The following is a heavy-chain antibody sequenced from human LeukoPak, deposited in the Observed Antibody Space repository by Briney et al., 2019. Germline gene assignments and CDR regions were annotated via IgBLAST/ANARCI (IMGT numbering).Heavy chain of an antibody. CDR3: AKDGGLWVSAHWGDS. J-gene: IGHJ4*02. D-gene: IGHD7-27*01. CDR2: ITTDGPNT. V-gene: IGHV3-23*01. Sequence: GGSLRLSCTASGFTFSSYTMSWVRQAPGKGLKWVSTITTDGPNTYYADSVMGRFTVSRDDSKNTLYLQMNSLRAEDTAVYYCAKDGGLWVSAHWGDSWGRGTLVTVSS. CDR1: GFTFSSYT.